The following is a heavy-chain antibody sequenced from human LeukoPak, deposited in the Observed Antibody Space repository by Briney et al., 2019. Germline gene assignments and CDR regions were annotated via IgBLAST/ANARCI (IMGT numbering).Heavy chain of an antibody. CDR3: VKVYPTVTTSSVLGS. Sequence: GGSLRLPCGASGFILSHYAIHWLRQAPRKGLEGVASVSYDGNLQHYADAVKGRFTVSRDNSKNTVFLQINSLRTDDSAVYWCVKVYPTVTTSSVLGSWGQGTLVTVSS. CDR2: VSYDGNLQ. V-gene: IGHV3-30*18. D-gene: IGHD4-17*01. J-gene: IGHJ4*02. CDR1: GFILSHYA.